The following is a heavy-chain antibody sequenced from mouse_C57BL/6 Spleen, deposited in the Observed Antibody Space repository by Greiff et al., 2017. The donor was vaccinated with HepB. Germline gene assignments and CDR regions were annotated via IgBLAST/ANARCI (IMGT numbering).Heavy chain of an antibody. V-gene: IGHV5-4*01. CDR3: ARDAYYSNYDV. J-gene: IGHJ1*03. D-gene: IGHD2-5*01. CDR1: GFTFSSYA. Sequence: EVKLMESGGGLVKPGGSLKLSCAASGFTFSSYAMSWVRQTPEKRLEWVATISDGGSYTYYPDNVKGRFTISRDNAKNNLYLQMSHLKSEDTAMYYCARDAYYSNYDVWGTGTTVTVSS. CDR2: ISDGGSYT.